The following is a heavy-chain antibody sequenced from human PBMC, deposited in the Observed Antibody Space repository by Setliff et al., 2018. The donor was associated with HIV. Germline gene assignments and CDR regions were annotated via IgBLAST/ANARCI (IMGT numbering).Heavy chain of an antibody. CDR2: IYYSGST. J-gene: IGHJ5*02. D-gene: IGHD2-21*02. V-gene: IGHV4-39*01. Sequence: PPGWGLEWIGSIYYSGSTFYNPSLKSRVTISVDASKNQFSLRLSSLTAADTALYYCARHGGRDQINWFDPWGQGTLVTVSS. CDR3: ARHGGRDQINWFDP.